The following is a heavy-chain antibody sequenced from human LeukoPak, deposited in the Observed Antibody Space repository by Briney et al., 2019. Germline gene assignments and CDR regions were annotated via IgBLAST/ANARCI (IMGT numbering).Heavy chain of an antibody. CDR3: ARGWRTTVTHCYYGMDV. CDR2: INHSGRT. D-gene: IGHD4-11*01. Sequence: SETLSLTCAFYGGSFSGYYWSWIRQPPGKGLEYTSEINHSGRTNYNPSLKSRVTISVDTYKNQFSLKLSSVTAADTAVYYCARGWRTTVTHCYYGMDVWGQGTTVTVSS. J-gene: IGHJ6*02. CDR1: GGSFSGYY. V-gene: IGHV4-34*01.